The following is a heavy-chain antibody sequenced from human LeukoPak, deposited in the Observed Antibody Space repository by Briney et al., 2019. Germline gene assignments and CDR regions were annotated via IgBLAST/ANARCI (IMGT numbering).Heavy chain of an antibody. J-gene: IGHJ6*02. V-gene: IGHV3-23*01. D-gene: IGHD6-19*01. CDR1: GFTFSSYA. CDR3: AKDRGLGAVAADYYYYYGMDV. Sequence: GGSLRLSCATSGFTFSSYAMSWVRQAPGKGLEWVSAISGSCGSTYYADSVKGRFTISRDNSKNTLYLQMNSLRAEDTAVYYCAKDRGLGAVAADYYYYYGMDVWGQGTTATVSS. CDR2: ISGSCGST.